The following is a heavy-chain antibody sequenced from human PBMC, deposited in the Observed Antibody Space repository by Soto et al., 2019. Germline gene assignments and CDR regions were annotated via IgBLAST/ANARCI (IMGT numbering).Heavy chain of an antibody. D-gene: IGHD2-21*01. CDR1: GFTFSSYW. V-gene: IGHV3-7*01. CDR2: IKQDGSEK. Sequence: EVQLVESGGGLVQPGGSLRLSCAASGFTFSSYWMTWVRQAPGKGLEWVANIKQDGSEKYYVDSVKGRFTISRDNAKNSLDLQMNSLSSEDTAVYYCARVGRGCGALGDWGQGTLVTVSS. J-gene: IGHJ4*02. CDR3: ARVGRGCGALGD.